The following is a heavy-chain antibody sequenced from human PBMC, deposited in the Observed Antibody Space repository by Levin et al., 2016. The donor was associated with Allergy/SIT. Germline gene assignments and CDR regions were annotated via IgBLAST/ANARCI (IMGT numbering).Heavy chain of an antibody. CDR2: INSDGSST. J-gene: IGHJ6*03. CDR1: GFTFSSYA. V-gene: IGHV3-74*01. CDR3: ARAGYCSSTSCYAVYYYYYMDV. D-gene: IGHD2-2*01. Sequence: GGSLRLSCAASGFTFSSYAMSWVRQAPGKGLVWVSRINSDGSSTSYADSVKGRFTISRDNAKNSLYLQMNSLRAEDTAVYYCARAGYCSSTSCYAVYYYYYMDVWGKGTTVTVSS.